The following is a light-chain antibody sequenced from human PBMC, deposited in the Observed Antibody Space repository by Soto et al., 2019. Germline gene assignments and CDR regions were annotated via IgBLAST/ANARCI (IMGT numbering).Light chain of an antibody. CDR2: EVS. J-gene: IGLJ2*01. CDR1: SSDVGGYNY. Sequence: QSALTQPPSASGSPGQSVTISCTGTSSDVGGYNYVSWYQQHPGKALKLMIYEVSKRPSGVPDRFSGSKSGNTASLTVSGLQAEDEADYYCSSYAGSLVVFGGGTKLTVL. V-gene: IGLV2-8*01. CDR3: SSYAGSLVV.